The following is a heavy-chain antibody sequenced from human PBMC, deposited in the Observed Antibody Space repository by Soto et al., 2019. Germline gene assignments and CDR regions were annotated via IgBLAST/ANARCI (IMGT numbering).Heavy chain of an antibody. Sequence: KASETLSLTCTVSGGSISSNYWTWIRQPPGKGLEWIGYVYNSGSTNYNPSLKSRVTISEDMSKSQFSLKVNSMTAADTAVYYCARYRREAAAGYTLDYWGQGILVTVSS. CDR2: VYNSGST. J-gene: IGHJ4*02. CDR3: ARYRREAAAGYTLDY. V-gene: IGHV4-59*01. D-gene: IGHD6-13*01. CDR1: GGSISSNY.